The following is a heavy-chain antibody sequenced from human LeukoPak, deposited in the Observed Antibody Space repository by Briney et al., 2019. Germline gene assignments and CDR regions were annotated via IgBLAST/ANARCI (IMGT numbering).Heavy chain of an antibody. Sequence: SSGTLSLTCAVSGGSISSSNWWSWVRPPPGKGLEWIGEIYHSGSTNYNPSLKSRVTISVDTSKNQFSLKLSSVTAADTAVYYCARAYYYGSGTFDIWGRGTLVTVSS. CDR1: GGSISSSNW. D-gene: IGHD3-10*01. V-gene: IGHV4-4*02. CDR2: IYHSGST. CDR3: ARAYYYGSGTFDI. J-gene: IGHJ3*02.